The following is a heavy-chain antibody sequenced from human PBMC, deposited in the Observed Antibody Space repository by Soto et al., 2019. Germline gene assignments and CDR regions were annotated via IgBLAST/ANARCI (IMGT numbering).Heavy chain of an antibody. V-gene: IGHV3-23*01. CDR3: EKGRGGSGSLTPRVDF. CDR1: GFTFNNYA. CDR2: ISGGGDTT. D-gene: IGHD3-10*01. Sequence: EVQLLESGGGLVQPGGSLRLSCAASGFTFNNYAMTWVRQAPGKGLEWVSAISGGGDTTSYADSVKGRFTVSRDGSKNTLYLQMSSRRAEDTALYYCEKGRGGSGSLTPRVDFWGQCTLVTVSS. J-gene: IGHJ4*02.